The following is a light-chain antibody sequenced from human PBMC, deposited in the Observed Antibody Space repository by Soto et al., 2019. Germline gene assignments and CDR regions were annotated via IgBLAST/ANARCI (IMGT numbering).Light chain of an antibody. Sequence: DIQMTQSPSTLSASVGDRVTITCRASQSVSSWVAWYHLKPGKAPKLLIYKAPTLETGVPSRFSGSGSRTEFTLTISSLQPDDFATYYCQHYASFSGTFGQGTKV. CDR1: QSVSSW. CDR3: QHYASFSGT. V-gene: IGKV1-5*03. CDR2: KAP. J-gene: IGKJ1*01.